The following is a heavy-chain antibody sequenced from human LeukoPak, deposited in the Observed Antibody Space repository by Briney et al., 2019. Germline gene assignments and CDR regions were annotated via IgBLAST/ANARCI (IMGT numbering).Heavy chain of an antibody. CDR2: IYYSGST. Sequence: SETLSLTCTVSGGSISSYYWSWIRQPPGKGLEWIGYIYYSGSTNYNPSLKSRVTISVDTSKNQFSLKLSSVTAPDTAVYYRARTPSPDAVVTPPYYFDSWGQGTLVTVSS. CDR1: GGSISSYY. V-gene: IGHV4-59*01. D-gene: IGHD4-23*01. CDR3: ARTPSPDAVVTPPYYFDS. J-gene: IGHJ4*02.